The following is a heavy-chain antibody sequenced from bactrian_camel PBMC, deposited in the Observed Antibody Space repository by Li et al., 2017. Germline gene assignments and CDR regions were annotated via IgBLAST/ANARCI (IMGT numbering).Heavy chain of an antibody. Sequence: HVQLVESGGGSVQTGGSLTLTCAASGHIPWSSSMAWFRQAPGKERERVARIDSDRSITYADSVKGRFTISLDRAKKTLYLQMNSLKPEDTAMYYCAADLRCSEVVVVTATGWRYWGQGTQVTVS. J-gene: IGHJ4*01. CDR3: AADLRCSEVVVVTATGWRY. CDR1: GHIPWSSS. V-gene: IGHV3S53*01. CDR2: IDSDRSI. D-gene: IGHD2*01.